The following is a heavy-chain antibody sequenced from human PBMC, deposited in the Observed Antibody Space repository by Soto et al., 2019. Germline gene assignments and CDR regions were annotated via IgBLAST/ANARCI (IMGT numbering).Heavy chain of an antibody. V-gene: IGHV4-61*01. J-gene: IGHJ4*02. Sequence: SETLSRTCTVSGASVSSGSYYWSWIRQPPGKGLQWIRYIYYSGSTNYNPSLKSRGTISVDTSKNQLSLKLSSVTAADTAVYYSARSARGTMIVVTLFGYCGRGTLVGVCS. CDR3: ARSARGTMIVVTLFGY. CDR1: GASVSSGSYY. CDR2: IYYSGST. D-gene: IGHD3-22*01.